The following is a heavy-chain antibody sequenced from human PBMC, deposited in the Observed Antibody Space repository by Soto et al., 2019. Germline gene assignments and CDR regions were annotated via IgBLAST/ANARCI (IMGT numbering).Heavy chain of an antibody. CDR2: IYYSGGT. J-gene: IGHJ4*03. V-gene: IGHV4-31*03. Sequence: PSETLSLTCTVSGDSISSGGYYWSWIRQPPGKGLEWIGNIYYSGGTYYNPSLKSRVTISVDTSKNQFSLKLSSVTAADTAVYYDASDCASSCGHGPCGAEFWGQGALVTVSS. CDR3: ASDCASSCGHGPCGAEF. D-gene: IGHD6-13*01. CDR1: GDSISSGGYY.